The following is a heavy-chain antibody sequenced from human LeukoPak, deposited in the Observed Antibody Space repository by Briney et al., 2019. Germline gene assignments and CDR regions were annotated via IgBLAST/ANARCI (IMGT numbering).Heavy chain of an antibody. J-gene: IGHJ5*02. CDR2: IYRGDSDT. D-gene: IGHD4-17*01. Sequence: GESLKISCKGSGHSFTRYWIGWVRQMPGKGLEWMGIIYRGDSDTRYSPSFQGRVTISADKSISTAYLQWSSLKASDTAMYYCARRRSDYGDYLVPWGQGTLVTVSS. V-gene: IGHV5-51*01. CDR1: GHSFTRYW. CDR3: ARRRSDYGDYLVP.